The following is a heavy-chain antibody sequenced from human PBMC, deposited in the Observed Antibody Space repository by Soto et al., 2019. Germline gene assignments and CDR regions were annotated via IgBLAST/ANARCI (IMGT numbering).Heavy chain of an antibody. D-gene: IGHD2-21*02. J-gene: IGHJ6*02. CDR3: ARDRTVTATFYYYYGLDV. CDR1: GGSFSGYY. CDR2: INHTGST. V-gene: IGHV4-34*02. Sequence: QVQLQQWGAGLLKPSETLSLTCAVYGGSFSGYYWSWIRQPPGKGLEWIGEINHTGSTNYNPSLKSRVTIWVDTFRNQFSLKLSSVTEADTAVNYCARDRTVTATFYYYYGLDVWGRGTTVTDS.